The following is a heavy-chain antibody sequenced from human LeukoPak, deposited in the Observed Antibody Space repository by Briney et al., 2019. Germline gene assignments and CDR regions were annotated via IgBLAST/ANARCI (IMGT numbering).Heavy chain of an antibody. J-gene: IGHJ6*03. CDR2: IIPIFGTA. V-gene: IGHV1-69*05. CDR1: GGTFTSYA. D-gene: IGHD3-3*01. CDR3: ARGLRFLEWSVYYYYYVDV. Sequence: GSSVKVSCKASGGTFTSYAISWVRQAPGQGLEWMGEIIPIFGTANYAQTFQGRVTITTDESTSTPYMELSSLSSEDTAVYYCARGLRFLEWSVYYYYYVDVWGKGTTVTVSS.